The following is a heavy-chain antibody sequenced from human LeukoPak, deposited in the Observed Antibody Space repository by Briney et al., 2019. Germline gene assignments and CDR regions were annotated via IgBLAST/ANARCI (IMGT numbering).Heavy chain of an antibody. CDR3: ATDGITRSQWEPPNWFDP. Sequence: ASVKVSCKVSGYTLTELSMHWVRQAPGKGLEWMGGFGPADGETIYAQKFPGRVTMTEDTSTDTAYMELSSLRSEDTAVYYCATDGITRSQWEPPNWFDPWGQGTLVTVSS. CDR2: FGPADGET. CDR1: GYTLTELS. V-gene: IGHV1-24*01. D-gene: IGHD1-26*01. J-gene: IGHJ5*02.